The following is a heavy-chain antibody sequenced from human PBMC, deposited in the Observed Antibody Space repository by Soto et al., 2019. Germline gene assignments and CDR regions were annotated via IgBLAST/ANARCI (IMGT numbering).Heavy chain of an antibody. Sequence: GSLRLSCAASGFTFSSYDMHWVRQATGKGLEWVSGIDTGGDTYYAASVKGRFTISRENAKNSLYLQMNSLRAGDTAVYYCARDRYYGSGSYLFDCWGQGTLVTVSS. V-gene: IGHV3-13*04. CDR1: GFTFSSYD. J-gene: IGHJ4*02. CDR3: ARDRYYGSGSYLFDC. D-gene: IGHD3-10*01. CDR2: IDTGGDT.